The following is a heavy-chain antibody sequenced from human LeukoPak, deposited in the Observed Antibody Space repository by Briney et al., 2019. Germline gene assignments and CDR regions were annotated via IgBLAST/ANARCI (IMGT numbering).Heavy chain of an antibody. J-gene: IGHJ3*01. Sequence: SETLSLTCTVXGXXXXXXXXXXXXXXXXXXLXXIXYIFYSGSXXXNXSLKSRVXXSVDTSKNQFSLKLSSVTAADTAXYYCAXDYXYGDXVRAFDXWGQGTMVTVSS. D-gene: IGHD4-17*01. CDR2: IFYSGSX. CDR3: AXDYXYGDXVRAFDX. CDR1: GXXXXXXX. V-gene: IGHV4-59*01.